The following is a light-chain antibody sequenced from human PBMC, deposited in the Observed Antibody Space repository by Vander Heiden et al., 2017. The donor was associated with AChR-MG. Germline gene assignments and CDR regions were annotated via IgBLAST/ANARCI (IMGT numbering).Light chain of an antibody. CDR3: QSYDSSLSGYVV. CDR1: SSNSGAGYD. V-gene: IGLV1-40*01. CDR2: GNS. Sequence: QSVLTQPPSVSGAPGQRVTISCTGSSSNSGAGYDVHWYQQLPGTAPKLLIYGNSTRPSGVPDRFSGSKSGTSASLAITGLQAEDEADYYCQSYDSSLSGYVVFGGGTKLTVL. J-gene: IGLJ2*01.